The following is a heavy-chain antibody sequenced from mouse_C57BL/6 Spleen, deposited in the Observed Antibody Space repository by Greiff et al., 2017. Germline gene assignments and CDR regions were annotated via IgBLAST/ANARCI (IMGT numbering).Heavy chain of an antibody. J-gene: IGHJ1*03. CDR1: GFNIKNTY. D-gene: IGHD1-1*01. CDR3: ALITTVVATEDWYFDV. CDR2: IDPANGNT. V-gene: IGHV14-3*01. Sequence: VQLQQSVAELVRPGASVKLSCTASGFNIKNTYMHWVKQRPEQGLEWIGRIDPANGNTKYAPKFQGKATITADTSSNTAYLQLSSLTSEDTAIYYCALITTVVATEDWYFDVWGTGTTVTVSS.